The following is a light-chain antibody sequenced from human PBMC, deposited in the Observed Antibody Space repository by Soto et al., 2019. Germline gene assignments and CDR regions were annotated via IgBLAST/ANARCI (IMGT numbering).Light chain of an antibody. CDR2: DVS. Sequence: QSARKQPASVSGSPRQSITISCTRTSSDVGGYNYVSWYQHHPGKAPKLMIYDVSNRPSGVSNRFSGSKSGNTASLTISGLQPEDEADYYCSSYTTSNTRQIVFGTGSKVTVL. J-gene: IGLJ1*01. CDR3: SSYTTSNTRQIV. V-gene: IGLV2-14*03. CDR1: SSDVGGYNY.